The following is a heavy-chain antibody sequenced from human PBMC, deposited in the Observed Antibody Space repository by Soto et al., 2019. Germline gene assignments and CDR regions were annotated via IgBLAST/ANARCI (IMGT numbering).Heavy chain of an antibody. CDR1: GYTCTSYG. V-gene: IGHV1-18*01. Sequence: QVQLVQSGAEVKKPGASVKVSCKASGYTCTSYGIGGVRQAPGQGLEWMGWIFAHNGNTNYAQKLQGRVTMTTDTSTSTAYMELRSLGSDDTAVYYCASGWFGEFVYYFDYWGQGTLVTVSS. CDR3: ASGWFGEFVYYFDY. D-gene: IGHD3-10*01. CDR2: IFAHNGNT. J-gene: IGHJ4*02.